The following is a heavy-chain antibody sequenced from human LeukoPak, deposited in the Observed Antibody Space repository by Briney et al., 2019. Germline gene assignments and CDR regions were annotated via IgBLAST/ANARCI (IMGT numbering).Heavy chain of an antibody. V-gene: IGHV1-69*06. CDR3: AREGSGYDYYYYGMDV. CDR1: GGTFSSYA. CDR2: IIPIFGTA. Sequence: SVKVSCKASGGTFSSYAISWVRQAPGQGLESMGGIIPIFGTANYAQKFQGRVTITADKSVSTAYMELSSLRSEDTAVYYCAREGSGYDYYYYGMDVWGKGTTVTVSS. J-gene: IGHJ6*04. D-gene: IGHD5-12*01.